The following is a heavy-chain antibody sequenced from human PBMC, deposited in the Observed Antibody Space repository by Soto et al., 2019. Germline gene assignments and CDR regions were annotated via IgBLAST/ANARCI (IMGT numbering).Heavy chain of an antibody. D-gene: IGHD5-12*01. Sequence: QVQLQQWGAGLLKPSETLSLTCTVNGGSLTGYYWSWIRQPPGKGLEWIGEVKDGGSTNYSPSLRVRVSISVATSKTHFSLRLKLVTAADTAVYVGARGHEGIVATHWDQGALVTVSS. J-gene: IGHJ4*02. V-gene: IGHV4-34*01. CDR3: ARGHEGIVATH. CDR2: VKDGGST. CDR1: GGSLTGYY.